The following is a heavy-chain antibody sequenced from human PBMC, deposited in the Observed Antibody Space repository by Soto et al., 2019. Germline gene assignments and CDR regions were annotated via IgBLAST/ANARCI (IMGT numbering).Heavy chain of an antibody. D-gene: IGHD3-16*01. CDR1: GGSFSGYY. CDR2: INHSGST. V-gene: IGHV4-34*01. CDR3: ASVMLGV. J-gene: IGHJ3*01. Sequence: PTETLSLTCAVYGGSFSGYYWWWIRQPPGKGLEWIGEINHSGSTNYNPSLKSRVTISVDPSKNQFSLKLSSVTAADTAVDYCASVMLGVWGQGTMVIGSS.